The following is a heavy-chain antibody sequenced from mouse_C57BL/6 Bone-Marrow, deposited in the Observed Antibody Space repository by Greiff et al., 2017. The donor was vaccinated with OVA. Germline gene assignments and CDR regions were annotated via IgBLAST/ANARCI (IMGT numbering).Heavy chain of an antibody. CDR2: IWGGGST. J-gene: IGHJ1*03. CDR3: ARDYGSSYWYFDV. Sequence: QVQLKESGPGLVQPSQSLSITCTVSGFSLTSYGVHWVRQSPGKGLEWLGVIWGGGSTDYNAAFISRLSISKDNSKSQVFFKMNSLQADDTAIYYCARDYGSSYWYFDVWGTGTTVTVSS. D-gene: IGHD1-1*01. CDR1: GFSLTSYG. V-gene: IGHV2-2*01.